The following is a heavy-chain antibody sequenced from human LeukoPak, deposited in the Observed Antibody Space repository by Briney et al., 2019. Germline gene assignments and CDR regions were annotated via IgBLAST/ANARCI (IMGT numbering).Heavy chain of an antibody. Sequence: SETLSLTCAVYGGSFSGYYWSWIRQPPGKGLEWIGEINHSGSTNYNPSLKSRVTISVDTSKNQFSLKLSSVTAADTAVYYCARLGQQSPDWGQGTLVTVSS. CDR1: GGSFSGYY. D-gene: IGHD6-13*01. CDR3: ARLGQQSPD. CDR2: INHSGST. V-gene: IGHV4-34*01. J-gene: IGHJ4*02.